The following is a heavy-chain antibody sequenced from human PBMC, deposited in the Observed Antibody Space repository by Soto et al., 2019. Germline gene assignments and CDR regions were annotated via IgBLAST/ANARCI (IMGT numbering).Heavy chain of an antibody. CDR1: GFICSSYD. CDR2: ILVDGRT. CDR3: AKATATGGGAFDF. Sequence: GGSLRLSCAASGFICSSYDMSWVRQAPGKGLEWVSTILVDGRTFYVDSVKGRLTISRDSSQNTVYLQMNSLTAGDTALYYCAKATATGGGAFDFCGQGTMVTVSS. D-gene: IGHD2-8*02. V-gene: IGHV3-23*01. J-gene: IGHJ3*01.